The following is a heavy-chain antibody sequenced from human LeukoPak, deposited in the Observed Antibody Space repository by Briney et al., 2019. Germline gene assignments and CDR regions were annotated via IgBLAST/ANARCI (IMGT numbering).Heavy chain of an antibody. CDR1: GGTFSSYA. Sequence: GSSVKVSCKASGGTFSSYAISWVRQAPGQGLEWMGRIIPILGIANYAQKFQGRVTITADKSTSTAYMELSSLRSEDTAVYYCARDFFPRRYFDWLSNYYGMDVWGQGTTVTVSS. V-gene: IGHV1-69*04. CDR2: IIPILGIA. D-gene: IGHD3-9*01. J-gene: IGHJ6*02. CDR3: ARDFFPRRYFDWLSNYYGMDV.